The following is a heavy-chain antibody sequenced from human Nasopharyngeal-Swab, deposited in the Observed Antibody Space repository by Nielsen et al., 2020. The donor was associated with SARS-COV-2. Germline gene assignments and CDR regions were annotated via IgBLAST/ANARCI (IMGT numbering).Heavy chain of an antibody. CDR2: IWYDGSNK. V-gene: IGHV3-33*01. CDR3: ARATEGGSGSYYKPTNYYYGMDV. Sequence: GESLKISCAASGFTFSSYGMHWVRQAPGKGLEWVAVIWYDGSNKYYADSVKGRFTISRDNSKNTLYLQMNSLRAEDTAVYYCARATEGGSGSYYKPTNYYYGMDVWGQGTTVTVSS. J-gene: IGHJ6*02. D-gene: IGHD3-10*01. CDR1: GFTFSSYG.